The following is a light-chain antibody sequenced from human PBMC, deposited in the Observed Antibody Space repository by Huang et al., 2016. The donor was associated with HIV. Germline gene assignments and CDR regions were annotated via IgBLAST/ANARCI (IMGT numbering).Light chain of an antibody. CDR3: QQYGTSTST. CDR1: QTVSSSH. CDR2: GAS. Sequence: EIVLTQSPGTLSLSPGERATLPCRASQTVSSSHLAWYQQKAGQPPGLRIDGASCRAAGTPNRFSGSGSGTDFTLTISRLDPEDFAVYYCQQYGTSTSTFGQGTRVEVK. J-gene: IGKJ1*01. V-gene: IGKV3-20*01.